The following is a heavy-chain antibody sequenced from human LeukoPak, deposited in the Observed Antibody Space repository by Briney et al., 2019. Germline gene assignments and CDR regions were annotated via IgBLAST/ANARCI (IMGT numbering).Heavy chain of an antibody. D-gene: IGHD5-18*01. CDR3: ARGEVGYSYGYGGYSGDY. Sequence: APVKVSCKASGYTFTSYDINWVRQATGQGLEWMGWMNPNSGNTGNAQKFQGRVTMTRNTSISTDYMELSSLRSEDTAVYYCARGEVGYSYGYGGYSGDYWGQGTLVTVSS. V-gene: IGHV1-8*01. CDR1: GYTFTSYD. J-gene: IGHJ4*02. CDR2: MNPNSGNT.